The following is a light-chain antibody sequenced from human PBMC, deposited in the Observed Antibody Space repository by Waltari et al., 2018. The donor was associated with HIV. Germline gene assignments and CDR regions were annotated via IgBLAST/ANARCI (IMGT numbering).Light chain of an antibody. V-gene: IGLV1-40*01. J-gene: IGLJ3*02. CDR2: ANT. CDR3: QSYVSSVNVV. Sequence: QSVLTQPPSVSGAPGQTVTISCTGSSSHIGAASDVPWYQQVPGTAPKLLIYANTNRPSGVPDRFSGSKSGTSASLAISGLQTEDEADYYCQSYVSSVNVVFGGGTRVTVL. CDR1: SSHIGAASD.